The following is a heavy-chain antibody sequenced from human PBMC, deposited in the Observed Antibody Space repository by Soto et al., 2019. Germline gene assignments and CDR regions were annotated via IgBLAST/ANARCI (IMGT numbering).Heavy chain of an antibody. CDR1: GFTVSSNY. D-gene: IGHD3-3*01. CDR3: AKGIRFLEWLPDKYYFDD. Sequence: HPGGSLRLSCAASGFTVSSNYMSWVRQAPGKGLEWVSVIYSGGSTYYADSVKGRFTISRDNSKNTLYLQMNSLRAEDTAVYYCAKGIRFLEWLPDKYYFDDWGQGTLVTVSS. J-gene: IGHJ4*02. CDR2: IYSGGST. V-gene: IGHV3-66*01.